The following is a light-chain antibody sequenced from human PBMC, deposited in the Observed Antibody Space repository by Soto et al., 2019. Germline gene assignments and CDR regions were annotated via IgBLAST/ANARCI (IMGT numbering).Light chain of an antibody. CDR1: QDISSY. V-gene: IGKV1-27*01. CDR3: QRTYNAPTT. Sequence: DIPLTQSPSSLSASVGDRVSITCRVSQDISSYLNWHRQKSGKLPKLLVHSASNLQCGVPSRFSGSGSETHFTLTISCLQPEDVASYYVQRTYNAPTTFGQGTRLEIK. CDR2: SAS. J-gene: IGKJ5*01.